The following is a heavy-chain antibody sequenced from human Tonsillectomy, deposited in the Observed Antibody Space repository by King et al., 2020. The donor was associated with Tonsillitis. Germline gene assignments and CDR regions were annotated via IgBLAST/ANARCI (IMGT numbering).Heavy chain of an antibody. CDR3: ARDSILSLVDTGNGYEVGLFDP. CDR1: GGSISSYY. J-gene: IGHJ5*02. Sequence: QLQESGPGLVKPSETLSLTCTVSGGSISSYYWSWIRQPPGKGLEWIGYIYYSGSTNYNPSLKSRVTISVDTSKTQFSLKLSSVTAADTAVYYCARDSILSLVDTGNGYEVGLFDPWGQGTLVTVSS. D-gene: IGHD5-18*01. CDR2: IYYSGST. V-gene: IGHV4-59*01.